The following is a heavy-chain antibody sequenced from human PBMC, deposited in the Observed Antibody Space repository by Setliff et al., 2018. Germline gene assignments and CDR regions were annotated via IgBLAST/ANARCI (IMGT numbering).Heavy chain of an antibody. V-gene: IGHV7-4-1*02. Sequence: ASVKVSCKVSGYTFTVYTMNWVRQAPGQGLEWMGWINTYTGSPTYAQGFTGRFVFSLDTSVSTAYLQNSSLKAEDTAVYYCARDPYSKYVSGWLDSWGQGTLVTVSS. D-gene: IGHD5-18*01. CDR1: GYTFTVYT. CDR3: ARDPYSKYVSGWLDS. J-gene: IGHJ5*01. CDR2: INTYTGSP.